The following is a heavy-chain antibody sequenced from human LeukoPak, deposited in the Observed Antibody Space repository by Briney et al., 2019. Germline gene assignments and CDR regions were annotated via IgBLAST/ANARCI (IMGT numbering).Heavy chain of an antibody. V-gene: IGHV3-11*01. CDR2: ISGTDNTI. CDR1: GFTFSDYY. D-gene: IGHD3-22*01. J-gene: IGHJ4*02. CDR3: VRPSQVAFDSSGYLDY. Sequence: GGSLRLSCDTSGFTFSDYYMSWIRQAPKKGLEWVSSISGTDNTIHYAGSVKGRFTISRDNAKNSLYLQMNSLTVEDTAIYYCVRPSQVAFDSSGYLDYWGQGALVTVSS.